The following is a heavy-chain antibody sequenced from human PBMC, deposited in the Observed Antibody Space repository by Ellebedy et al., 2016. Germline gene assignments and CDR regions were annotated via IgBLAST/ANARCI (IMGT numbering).Heavy chain of an antibody. CDR2: IFYTGGT. D-gene: IGHD6-13*01. CDR3: ARGSKYSSSWYMNYFDY. V-gene: IGHV4-59*11. CDR1: GGSISSHY. Sequence: SETLSLTCTVSGGSISSHYWSWIRQPPGKRLEWIAYIFYTGGTYYNPSLKSRVTISVDTSKNQFSLKLSSVTAADTAVYYCARGSKYSSSWYMNYFDYWGQGTLVTVSS. J-gene: IGHJ4*02.